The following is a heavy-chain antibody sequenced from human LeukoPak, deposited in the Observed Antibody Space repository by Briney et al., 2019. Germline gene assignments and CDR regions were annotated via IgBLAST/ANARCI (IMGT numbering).Heavy chain of an antibody. Sequence: GGSLRLSCAASGFTFSSYAMSWVRQAPGKGLEWVSAISGSGGSTYYADSVKGRFTISRDNSKNTLYLQMNSLRAEDTAVYYCAKDKMGRGAVAGYYFDYWDQGTLVTVSS. D-gene: IGHD6-19*01. V-gene: IGHV3-23*01. J-gene: IGHJ4*02. CDR2: ISGSGGST. CDR3: AKDKMGRGAVAGYYFDY. CDR1: GFTFSSYA.